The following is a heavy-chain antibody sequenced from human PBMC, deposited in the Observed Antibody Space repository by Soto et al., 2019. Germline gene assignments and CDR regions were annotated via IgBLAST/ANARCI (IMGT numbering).Heavy chain of an antibody. CDR1: GYTFTNYD. Sequence: QVQLVQSGAEVKKPGASVKVSCKASGYTFTNYDINWVRQATGQGLEWMGWMNPKSGNTGYAQQFQGRVTMTRSTSINTAYMELSSLRSEDTAVYYCVSVYGEIDYWGQGTLVTVSS. CDR2: MNPKSGNT. J-gene: IGHJ4*02. CDR3: VSVYGEIDY. D-gene: IGHD4-17*01. V-gene: IGHV1-8*01.